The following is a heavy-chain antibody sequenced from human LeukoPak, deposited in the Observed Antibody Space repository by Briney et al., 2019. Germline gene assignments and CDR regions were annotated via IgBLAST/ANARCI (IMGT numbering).Heavy chain of an antibody. CDR3: ARGAYDSSGYYNYFDY. J-gene: IGHJ4*02. CDR2: IKQDGSEK. Sequence: GGSLRLSCAASGFTFSSYWMSWVRQAPGKGLEWVANIKQDGSEKYYVDSAKGRFTISRDNAKNSLYLQMNSLRAEDTAVYYCARGAYDSSGYYNYFDYWGQGTLVTVSS. D-gene: IGHD3-22*01. CDR1: GFTFSSYW. V-gene: IGHV3-7*01.